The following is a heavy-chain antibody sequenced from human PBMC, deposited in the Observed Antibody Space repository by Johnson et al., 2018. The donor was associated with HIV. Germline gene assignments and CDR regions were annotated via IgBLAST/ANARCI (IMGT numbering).Heavy chain of an antibody. V-gene: IGHV3-33*01. CDR2: IWYDGSNE. CDR1: GFIFSTYG. Sequence: QVQLVESGGGVVQPGRSVRLYCAASGFIFSTYGMHWVRQAPGKGLEWVAVIWYDGSNEHYADSVKGRFTISRDNSQNTLSLQMNSLRAEDTAVYYCARGFHSGSYYRGRAFDIWGQGTMVTVSS. D-gene: IGHD1-26*01. J-gene: IGHJ3*02. CDR3: ARGFHSGSYYRGRAFDI.